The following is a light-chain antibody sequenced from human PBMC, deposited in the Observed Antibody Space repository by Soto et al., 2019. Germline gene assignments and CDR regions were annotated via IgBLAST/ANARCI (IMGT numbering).Light chain of an antibody. Sequence: EIVMTQSPATLSVSPVERVTLYCTASQGVRGKLAWYQQKLGQSPRLLIYDALIRATGIPARFSGSGSGTEFTLTISSLQSEDFALYYCQQYSDWPPWTCGQGTKGDIK. CDR2: DAL. CDR1: QGVRGK. CDR3: QQYSDWPPWT. J-gene: IGKJ1*01. V-gene: IGKV3-15*01.